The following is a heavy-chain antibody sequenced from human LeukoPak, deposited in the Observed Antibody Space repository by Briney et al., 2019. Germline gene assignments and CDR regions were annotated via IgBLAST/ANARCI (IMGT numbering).Heavy chain of an antibody. V-gene: IGHV3-48*01. CDR1: GFTFSSDA. CDR3: AKPDWSV. J-gene: IGHJ4*02. CDR2: ISSSSRTI. D-gene: IGHD3-9*01. Sequence: GGSLRLSCAASGFTFSSDAMSWVRQAPGKGLEWVSYISSSSRTIHYADSVKGRFTISRDNAKNSLYLQMNSLRAEDTAVYYCAKPDWSVWGQGTLVTVSS.